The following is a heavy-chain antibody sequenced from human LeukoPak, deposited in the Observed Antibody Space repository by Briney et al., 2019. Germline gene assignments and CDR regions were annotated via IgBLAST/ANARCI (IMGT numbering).Heavy chain of an antibody. CDR2: IKRKTDGGTA. Sequence: GGSLRLSYAASGFTFSSHAMSWVRQAPGKGLEWVGRIKRKTDGGTADYAAPVKGRFTISRDDSKNTLYLQMNSLKTEDTAVYYCTTDSPISCGGDCYTTSWGQGTLVSVSS. D-gene: IGHD2-21*02. J-gene: IGHJ5*02. CDR3: TTDSPISCGGDCYTTS. CDR1: GFTFSSHA. V-gene: IGHV3-15*01.